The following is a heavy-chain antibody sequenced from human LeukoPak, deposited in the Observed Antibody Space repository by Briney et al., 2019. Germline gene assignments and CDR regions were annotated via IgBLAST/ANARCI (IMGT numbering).Heavy chain of an antibody. CDR2: INPSDGTT. CDR3: VWVDEPFGWFAP. V-gene: IGHV1-46*01. Sequence: ASVKVSCKTSGYTFTSYYIHWVRQAPGQGLEWMGIINPSDGTTSYAQKFQGRVTLTRDTPTSTVYMELSSLRSEDTAVYYCVWVDEPFGWFAPWGQGTLVTVSS. D-gene: IGHD3-16*01. J-gene: IGHJ5*02. CDR1: GYTFTSYY.